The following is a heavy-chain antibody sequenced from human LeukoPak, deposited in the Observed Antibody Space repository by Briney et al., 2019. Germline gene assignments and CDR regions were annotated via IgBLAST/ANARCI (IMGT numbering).Heavy chain of an antibody. CDR1: GGSISSYY. V-gene: IGHV4-59*01. Sequence: SETLSLTCTVSGGSISSYYWSWIRQPPGKGLEWIGYIYYSGSTNYNPSLKSRVTISVDTSKNQFSLKLSSVTAADTAVYYCARGSMVRGVIIRLYYYYMDVWGQGTLVTVSS. CDR3: ARGSMVRGVIIRLYYYYMDV. CDR2: IYYSGST. D-gene: IGHD3-10*01. J-gene: IGHJ6*03.